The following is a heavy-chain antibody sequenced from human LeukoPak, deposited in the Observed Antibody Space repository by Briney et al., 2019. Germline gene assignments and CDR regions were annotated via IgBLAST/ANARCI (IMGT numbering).Heavy chain of an antibody. CDR1: GGSISNHH. J-gene: IGHJ4*02. D-gene: IGHD3-22*01. CDR2: IYSSGNT. Sequence: SETLSLTCTVSGGSISNHHWSWIRQPAGKGLEWIGRIYSSGNTDYYPSLESRATMSVDTSKNQFSLRLTSVTAADTAVYYCARDYLDSSGYHWYYSDYWGQGTLVTVSS. V-gene: IGHV4-4*07. CDR3: ARDYLDSSGYHWYYSDY.